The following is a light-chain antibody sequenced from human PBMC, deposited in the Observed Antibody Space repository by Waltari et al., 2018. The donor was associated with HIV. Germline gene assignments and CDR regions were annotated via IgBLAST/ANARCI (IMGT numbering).Light chain of an antibody. CDR3: MQGTHWPPT. CDR2: KVF. Sequence: DVVMTQSPLSLSVTAGHPASIYCRSSQSLVHSDGNTFLNWFHQRPGQSPRRLIYKVFNRDSGVPDRFSGSGSGTDFTLVISRVEADDVGVYYCMQGTHWPPTFDQGTRVEIK. J-gene: IGKJ1*01. CDR1: QSLVHSDGNTF. V-gene: IGKV2-30*02.